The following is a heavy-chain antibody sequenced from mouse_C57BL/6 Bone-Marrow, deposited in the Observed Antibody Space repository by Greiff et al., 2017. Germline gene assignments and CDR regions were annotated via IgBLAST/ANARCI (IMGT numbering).Heavy chain of an antibody. CDR2: IWCDGST. CDR3: ARGGYYAMDY. V-gene: IGHV2-6*03. Sequence: VQLQESGPGLVAPSQSLSITCTVSGFSLTSYGVHWVRQPPGKGLEWLVVIWCDGSTTYNSTLKSRRSISKDNSKSQVFLKMTSLQTDDTAMYYCARGGYYAMDYWGQGTSVTVSS. CDR1: GFSLTSYG. J-gene: IGHJ4*01.